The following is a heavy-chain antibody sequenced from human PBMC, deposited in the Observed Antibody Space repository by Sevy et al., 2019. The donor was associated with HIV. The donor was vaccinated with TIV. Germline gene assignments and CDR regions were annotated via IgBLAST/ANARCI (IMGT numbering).Heavy chain of an antibody. CDR2: IWNDGSNK. CDR1: GFTFSNYG. Sequence: GGYLRLSCAASGFTFSNYGMHWVRQAPGKGLERVAVIWNDGSNKYYADSVKGRFTISRDNSKNTLYLQMNSLRVEDTAMYLCARGSDFNDRSAKRDFDYWGQGTLVTVSS. J-gene: IGHJ4*02. V-gene: IGHV3-33*01. D-gene: IGHD3-22*01. CDR3: ARGSDFNDRSAKRDFDY.